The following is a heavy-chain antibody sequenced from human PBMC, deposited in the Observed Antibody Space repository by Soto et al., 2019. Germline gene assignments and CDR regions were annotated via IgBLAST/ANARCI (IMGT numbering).Heavy chain of an antibody. CDR1: GASISSDAYY. Sequence: TLSLTCAVSGASISSDAYYWSWIRQHPGKGLEWIGYISYSGSTYYNPSLKSRVTISVDTSKNQFSLKLTSVTAADTAVYYCARYRFSDTWSKFDYCGQGTLVT. J-gene: IGHJ4*02. V-gene: IGHV4-31*11. D-gene: IGHD3-16*02. CDR2: ISYSGST. CDR3: ARYRFSDTWSKFDY.